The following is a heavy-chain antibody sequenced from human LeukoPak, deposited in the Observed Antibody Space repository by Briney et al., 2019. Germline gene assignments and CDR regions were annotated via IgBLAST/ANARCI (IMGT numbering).Heavy chain of an antibody. J-gene: IGHJ4*02. D-gene: IGHD3-3*01. Sequence: ASVKVSCKASGYSFASYGIHWVRQAPGQGLEWMGWISAYNGDTDYAQNLQGRVTMTTDTSTSTAYMELRSLRSDDTAVHYCATGWSGYFASLDYWGQGTLVTVAS. CDR2: ISAYNGDT. CDR3: ATGWSGYFASLDY. CDR1: GYSFASYG. V-gene: IGHV1-18*01.